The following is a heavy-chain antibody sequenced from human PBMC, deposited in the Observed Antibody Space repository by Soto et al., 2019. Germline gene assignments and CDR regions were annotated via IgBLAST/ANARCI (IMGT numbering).Heavy chain of an antibody. CDR2: INHSGST. CDR3: ARGTGYYYDSSGYHNRGTMNWFDP. J-gene: IGHJ5*02. D-gene: IGHD3-22*01. CDR1: GGALSGFY. Sequence: PSGTPFPTRAVYGGALSGFYWSWVRQPPGEGLEWVGEINHSGSTNYNPSLKSRVTISVDTSKNQFSLKLSSVTAADTAVYYCARGTGYYYDSSGYHNRGTMNWFDPWGQGTLVTVSS. V-gene: IGHV4-34*01.